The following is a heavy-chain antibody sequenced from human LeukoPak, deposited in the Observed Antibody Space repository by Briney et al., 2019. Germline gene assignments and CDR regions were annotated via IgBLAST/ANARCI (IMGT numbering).Heavy chain of an antibody. J-gene: IGHJ3*02. CDR2: IYYSGST. D-gene: IGHD3-3*01. Sequence: PSETLSLTCTVSGGSISSYDWSWIRQPPGKGLEWIGNIYYSGSTNYNPSLKSRVTISVDTSKNQFSLKLSSVTAADTAVYYCARSLAYYDFWSGSHAFDIWGQGTMVTVSS. V-gene: IGHV4-59*01. CDR3: ARSLAYYDFWSGSHAFDI. CDR1: GGSISSYD.